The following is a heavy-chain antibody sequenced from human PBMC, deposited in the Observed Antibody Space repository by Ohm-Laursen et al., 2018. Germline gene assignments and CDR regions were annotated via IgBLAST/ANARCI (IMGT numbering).Heavy chain of an antibody. CDR2: ISPSGGNI. J-gene: IGHJ5*02. CDR3: AKSSNYKPLAP. Sequence: GSLRLSCAASGSTFSTYAMNWVRQAPGKGHQWVSAISPSGGNIFYTDSVKGRFTISRDNSKNTVYLQMNSLRPEDTAIYYCAKSSNYKPLAPWGQGTLVTVSS. V-gene: IGHV3-23*01. CDR1: GSTFSTYA. D-gene: IGHD4-11*01.